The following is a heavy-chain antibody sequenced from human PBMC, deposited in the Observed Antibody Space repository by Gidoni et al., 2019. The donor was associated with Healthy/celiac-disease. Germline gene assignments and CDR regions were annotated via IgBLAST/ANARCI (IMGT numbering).Heavy chain of an antibody. CDR2: INHSGST. V-gene: IGHV4-34*01. Sequence: QVQLQQWGAGLLKPSETLSLTCAVYGGSFGGYYWSLIRQPPGKGLEWIGEINHSGSTNYNPSLKSRVTISVDTSKNQFSLKLSSVTAADTAVYYCARETTMIVVTRYFDLWGRGTLVTVSS. D-gene: IGHD3-22*01. CDR3: ARETTMIVVTRYFDL. CDR1: GGSFGGYY. J-gene: IGHJ2*01.